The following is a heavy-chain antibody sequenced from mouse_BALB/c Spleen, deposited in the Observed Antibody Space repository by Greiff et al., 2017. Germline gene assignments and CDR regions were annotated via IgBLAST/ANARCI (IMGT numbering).Heavy chain of an antibody. CDR3: TRGLFPDY. Sequence: QVQLKQPGAELVRPGASVKLSCKASGYTFTSYWINWVKQRPGQGLEWIGNIYPSDSYTNYNQKFKDKATLTVDKSSSTAYMQLSSPTSEDSAVYYCTRGLFPDYWGQGTTLTVSS. J-gene: IGHJ2*01. V-gene: IGHV1-69*02. CDR2: IYPSDSYT. D-gene: IGHD3-3*01. CDR1: GYTFTSYW.